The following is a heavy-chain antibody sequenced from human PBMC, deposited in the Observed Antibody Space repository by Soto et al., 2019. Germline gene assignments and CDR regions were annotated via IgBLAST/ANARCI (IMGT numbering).Heavy chain of an antibody. CDR3: ARSITMVRGVPKGFDY. D-gene: IGHD3-10*01. V-gene: IGHV1-69*01. CDR1: GGTFSSYA. Sequence: QVQLVQSGAEVKKPGSSVKVSCKASGGTFSSYAISWVRQAPGQGLEWMGGIIPIFGTANYSQKFQGRVTITADESTSTAYMELSSLRSEDTAVYYCARSITMVRGVPKGFDYWGQGTLVTVSS. J-gene: IGHJ4*02. CDR2: IIPIFGTA.